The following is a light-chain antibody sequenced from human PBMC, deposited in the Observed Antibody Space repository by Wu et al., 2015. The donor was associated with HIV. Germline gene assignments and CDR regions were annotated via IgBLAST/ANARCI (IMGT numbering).Light chain of an antibody. CDR3: QQYGSSVT. J-gene: IGKJ5*01. Sequence: EIVLTQSPGTMSLSPGEGATLFCRASQLVSRDYLAWYHQGPGQAPRLLIYGASSRAIGVPDRFGGRGSRTDFTLTISRLEPEDVGVYYCQQYGSSVTFGQGTRLEIK. V-gene: IGKV3-20*01. CDR1: QLVSRDY. CDR2: GAS.